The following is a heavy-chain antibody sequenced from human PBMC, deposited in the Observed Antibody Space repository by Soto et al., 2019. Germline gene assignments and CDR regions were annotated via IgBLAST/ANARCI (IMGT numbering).Heavy chain of an antibody. CDR1: WYSFTSSS. Sequence: PGGALKISCKGFWYSFTSSSIGWVGQMPGKGLEWMGIIYPGDSDTRYSPSFQGQVTISADKSISTAYLQWSSLKASDTAMYYCARRAAMHGVDVWGQGTTVTVSS. CDR3: ARRAAMHGVDV. V-gene: IGHV5-51*01. D-gene: IGHD5-18*01. CDR2: IYPGDSDT. J-gene: IGHJ6*02.